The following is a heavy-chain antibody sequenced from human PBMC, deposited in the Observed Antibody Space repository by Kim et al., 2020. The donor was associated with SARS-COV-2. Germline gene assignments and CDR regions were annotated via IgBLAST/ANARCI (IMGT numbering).Heavy chain of an antibody. J-gene: IGHJ4*02. Sequence: ASVKVSCKASGYTFTSYDINWVRQATGQGLEWMGWMNPNSGNTGYAHKFQGRVTRTRNTSISTAYMELSSLRSEDTAVYYCARGRGVYYYDSSGSPYWGQGTLVTVSS. V-gene: IGHV1-8*01. D-gene: IGHD3-22*01. CDR1: GYTFTSYD. CDR2: MNPNSGNT. CDR3: ARGRGVYYYDSSGSPY.